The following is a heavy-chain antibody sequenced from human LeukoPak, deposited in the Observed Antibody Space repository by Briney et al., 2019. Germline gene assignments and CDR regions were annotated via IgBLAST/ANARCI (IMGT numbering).Heavy chain of an antibody. J-gene: IGHJ3*02. Sequence: GESLKISCKGSGYSFTSYWIGWVRQMPGKGLEWMGIIYPGDSDTRYSPSFQGQVTISADKSISTAYLQWSSLKASDTAMYYCASSIVVVPAAPRTPDAFDIWAKGQWSPSLQ. CDR2: IYPGDSDT. CDR3: ASSIVVVPAAPRTPDAFDI. CDR1: GYSFTSYW. V-gene: IGHV5-51*01. D-gene: IGHD2-2*01.